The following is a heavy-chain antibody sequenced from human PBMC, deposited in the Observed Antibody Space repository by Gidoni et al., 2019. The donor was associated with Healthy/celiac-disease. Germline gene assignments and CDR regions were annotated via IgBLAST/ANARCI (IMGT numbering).Heavy chain of an antibody. CDR3: SRGSWGNGEFDY. D-gene: IGHD3-16*01. CDR1: GYSFTSYW. J-gene: IGHJ4*02. V-gene: IGHV5-51*01. CDR2: IYPGDSDT. Sequence: EVPLVQSGAEVQNPAESLTISCNGSGYSFTSYWIGWVRQMPGKGLEWMGIIYPGDSDTRYSPSFQGKVTISADKSISTAYLQWSSLKASDTAMYYCSRGSWGNGEFDYWGQGTLVTVSS.